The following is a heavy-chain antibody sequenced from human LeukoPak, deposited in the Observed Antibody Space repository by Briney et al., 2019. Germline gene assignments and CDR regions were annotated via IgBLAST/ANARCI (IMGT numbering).Heavy chain of an antibody. V-gene: IGHV3-23*01. Sequence: GGSLRLSCAASGFTFDSYAMSWVRQAPGNGLEWVSAVSRFGGTTYYADSAKGRFTISRDNSNNTVYLQMNSLRVGDTALYYCVKHVGSRWSNNRFDPWGQGTLVTVS. J-gene: IGHJ5*02. CDR2: VSRFGGTT. D-gene: IGHD6-13*01. CDR3: VKHVGSRWSNNRFDP. CDR1: GFTFDSYA.